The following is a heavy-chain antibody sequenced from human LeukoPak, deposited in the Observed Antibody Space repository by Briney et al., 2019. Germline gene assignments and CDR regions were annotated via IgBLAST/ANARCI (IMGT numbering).Heavy chain of an antibody. CDR3: AELGITMIGGV. V-gene: IGHV3-48*03. CDR1: GFTFSSYE. Sequence: GGSLRLSCTASGFTFSSYEINWVRQAPGKGLEWVSYISSSGSTIYYADSVKGRFTISRDNAKNSLYLQMNSLRAEDTAVYYCAELGITMIGGVWGKGTTVTISS. CDR2: ISSSGSTI. D-gene: IGHD3-10*02. J-gene: IGHJ6*04.